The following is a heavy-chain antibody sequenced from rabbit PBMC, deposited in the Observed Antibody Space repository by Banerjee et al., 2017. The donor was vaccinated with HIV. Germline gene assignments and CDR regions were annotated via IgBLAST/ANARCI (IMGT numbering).Heavy chain of an antibody. CDR1: GIDFSRYYV. D-gene: IGHD4-1*01. CDR3: VREVAGRFGL. J-gene: IGHJ4*01. V-gene: IGHV1S43*01. CDR2: IDPIFGIA. Sequence: QQQLVESGGGLVKPGGTLTLTCKASGIDFSRYYVSWVRQAPGKGLEWIGDIDPIFGIAVYASWVSGRFTISSHNAQNTLYLQLNSLTAADTATYFCVREVAGRFGLLGPGTLVTVS.